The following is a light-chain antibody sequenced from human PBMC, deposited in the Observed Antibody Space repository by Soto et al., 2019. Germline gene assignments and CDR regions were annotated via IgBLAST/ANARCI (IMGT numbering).Light chain of an antibody. CDR3: SSYTSSSTLVV. J-gene: IGLJ2*01. CDR2: DVT. V-gene: IGLV2-14*01. Sequence: QSALIQPASVSGSPGQSITIPCTGTSSDVGGYNFVSWYQQYPGKAPKLMIYDVTNRPSGVSNRFSASKSGNTASLTISGLQAEDEANYYCSSYTSSSTLVVFGGGTKLTVL. CDR1: SSDVGGYNF.